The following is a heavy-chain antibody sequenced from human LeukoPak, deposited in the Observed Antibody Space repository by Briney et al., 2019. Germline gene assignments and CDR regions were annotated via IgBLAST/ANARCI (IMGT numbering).Heavy chain of an antibody. CDR1: GGSFSGYY. V-gene: IGHV4-34*01. Sequence: SETLSLTCAVYGGSFSGYYWSWIRQPPGKGLEWIGEINHSGSTNYNPSLKSRVTISVDTSKNQFSLKLSSVTAADTAVYYCARGQTSRTTIFGVVMFRFDPWGQGTLVTVSS. CDR2: INHSGST. CDR3: ARGQTSRTTIFGVVMFRFDP. D-gene: IGHD3-3*01. J-gene: IGHJ5*02.